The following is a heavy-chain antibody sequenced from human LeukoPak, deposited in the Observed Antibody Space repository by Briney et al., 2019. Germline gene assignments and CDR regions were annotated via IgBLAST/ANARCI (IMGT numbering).Heavy chain of an antibody. CDR3: ARSGLATCHY. Sequence: GWSLRLSCQASGFTFSNYAMSWVRQAPGKGLEWVSSINNGDGDTFFADSVKGRFTISRDDSRSMVYLQMNSLSAEDTAVYYCARSGLATCHYWGQGTLVTVSS. CDR2: INNGDGDT. J-gene: IGHJ4*02. V-gene: IGHV3-23*01. D-gene: IGHD3-10*01. CDR1: GFTFSNYA.